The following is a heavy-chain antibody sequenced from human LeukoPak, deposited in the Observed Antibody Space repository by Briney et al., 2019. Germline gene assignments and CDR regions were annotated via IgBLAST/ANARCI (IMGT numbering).Heavy chain of an antibody. CDR3: ARKTDTSGSGDY. V-gene: IGHV3-53*01. Sequence: GGSLRLSCAASGFAVSRNYMTWVRQAPGKGLECVSIIYSGGTTYYADSVKGRFTISGDNSKNTLYLQMNSLRAEDTAVYYCARKTDTSGSGDYWGQGTLVTVSS. D-gene: IGHD3-22*01. J-gene: IGHJ4*02. CDR2: IYSGGTT. CDR1: GFAVSRNY.